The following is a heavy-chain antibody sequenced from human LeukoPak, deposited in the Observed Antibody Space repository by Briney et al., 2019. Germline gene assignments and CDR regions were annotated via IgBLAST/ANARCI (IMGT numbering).Heavy chain of an antibody. CDR3: ARDPLTLYDYYMDV. J-gene: IGHJ6*03. D-gene: IGHD3-9*01. V-gene: IGHV3-43*01. CDR1: GFTFDHYT. CDR2: ISWDGGST. Sequence: GGSLRLSCAASGFTFDHYTMHWVRQAPGKGLEWVSLISWDGGSTYYADSVKGRFTISRDNAKNSLYLQMNSLRAEDTAVYYCARDPLTLYDYYMDVWGKGTTVTVSS.